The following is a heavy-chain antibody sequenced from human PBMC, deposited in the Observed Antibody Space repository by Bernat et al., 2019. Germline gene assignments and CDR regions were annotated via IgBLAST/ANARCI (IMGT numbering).Heavy chain of an antibody. Sequence: EVQLVESGGGLVQPGGSLRLSCAASGFTFSSYAMSWVRQAPGKGLEWVSAISGSGGSTYYADSVKGRFTISRDNSKNTLYLQMNSLRAEDTAVYYCARDGSGSYSRYYYGMDVWGQGTTVPVSS. V-gene: IGHV3-23*04. CDR3: ARDGSGSYSRYYYGMDV. D-gene: IGHD3-10*01. J-gene: IGHJ6*02. CDR2: ISGSGGST. CDR1: GFTFSSYA.